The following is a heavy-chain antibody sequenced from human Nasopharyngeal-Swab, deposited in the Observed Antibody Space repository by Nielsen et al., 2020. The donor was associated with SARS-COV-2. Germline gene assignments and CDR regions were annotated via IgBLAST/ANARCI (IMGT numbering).Heavy chain of an antibody. V-gene: IGHV3-23*01. CDR3: AKDRITMIVEPDY. CDR2: ISGSGGST. J-gene: IGHJ4*02. D-gene: IGHD3-22*01. Sequence: WIRQPPGKGLEWVSAISGSGGSTYYADSVKGRFTISRDNSKSTLYLQMNSLRAEDTAVYYCAKDRITMIVEPDYWGQGTLVTVSS.